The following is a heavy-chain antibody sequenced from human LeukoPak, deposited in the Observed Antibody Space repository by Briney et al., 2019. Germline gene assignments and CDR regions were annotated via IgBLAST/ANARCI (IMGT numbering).Heavy chain of an antibody. J-gene: IGHJ4*02. V-gene: IGHV4-31*03. CDR3: ARVRDYDSSGYELIDY. Sequence: SETLSLTCTVSGGSIRSGGNYWNWIRQHPGRGMEWIGYISYTGNTYYNPSLKSRVTMSLDTSKNQFSLMLRSVTAADTAVYYCARVRDYDSSGYELIDYWGQGTLVTVSS. D-gene: IGHD3-22*01. CDR1: GGSIRSGGNY. CDR2: ISYTGNT.